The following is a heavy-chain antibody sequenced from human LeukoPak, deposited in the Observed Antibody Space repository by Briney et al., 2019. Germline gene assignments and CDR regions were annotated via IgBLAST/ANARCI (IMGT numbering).Heavy chain of an antibody. Sequence: GGSLRLSCAASGFTFSSYAMSWVRQAPGKGLEWVSVISNSGGSTSYADSVKGRFTISRDNSKNTLYLQMNSLRAEDTAVYYCAKGSNYYENSVVLGRVYWGQGTLVTVSS. J-gene: IGHJ4*02. CDR2: ISNSGGST. CDR1: GFTFSSYA. CDR3: AKGSNYYENSVVLGRVY. V-gene: IGHV3-23*01. D-gene: IGHD3-22*01.